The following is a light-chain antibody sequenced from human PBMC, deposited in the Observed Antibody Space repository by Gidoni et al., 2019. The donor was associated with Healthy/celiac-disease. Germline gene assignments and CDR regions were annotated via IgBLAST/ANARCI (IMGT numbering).Light chain of an antibody. J-gene: IGKJ3*01. CDR2: DAS. CDR1: QSISSW. Sequence: DIQMTQSPSTLSASVGDRVTITCRASQSISSWLAWYQQKPGKAPKLLIYDASSLESGVPSRFSGSGSGTEFTLTISSLQPDDFATYYCQQYNSSSIFTFGPGTKVDIK. V-gene: IGKV1-5*01. CDR3: QQYNSSSIFT.